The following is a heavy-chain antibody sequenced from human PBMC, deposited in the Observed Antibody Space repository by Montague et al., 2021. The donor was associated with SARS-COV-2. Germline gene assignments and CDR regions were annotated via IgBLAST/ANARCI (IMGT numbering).Heavy chain of an antibody. V-gene: IGHV3-33*06. CDR2: IWYDGSNK. Sequence: SLRLSCAASGFTFSSYGMHWVRQAPGKGLEWVAVIWYDGSNKYYADSVKGRFTISRDNSKNTLYLQMNSLRAEDTAVYYCAKGSGGTIFGVVITYWYFDLWGRGTLVTVSS. J-gene: IGHJ2*01. D-gene: IGHD3-3*01. CDR1: GFTFSSYG. CDR3: AKGSGGTIFGVVITYWYFDL.